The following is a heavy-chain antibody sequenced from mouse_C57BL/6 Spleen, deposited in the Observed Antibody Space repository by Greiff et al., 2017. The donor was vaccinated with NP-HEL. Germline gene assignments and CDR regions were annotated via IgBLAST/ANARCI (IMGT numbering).Heavy chain of an antibody. CDR2: INPSNGGT. CDR1: GYTFTSYW. V-gene: IGHV1-53*01. J-gene: IGHJ2*01. Sequence: VKLVESGTELVKPGASVKLSCKASGYTFTSYWMHWVKQRPGQGLEWIGNINPSNGGTNYNEKFKSKATLTVDKSSSTAYMQLSSVTSEDSAVYYCARWRSYYFDYWGQGTTLTVSS. CDR3: ARWRSYYFDY.